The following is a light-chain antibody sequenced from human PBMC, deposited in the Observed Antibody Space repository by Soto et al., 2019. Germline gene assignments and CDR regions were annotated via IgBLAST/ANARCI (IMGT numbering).Light chain of an antibody. CDR1: ESISGW. CDR3: QQYETYLIT. CDR2: DVS. V-gene: IGKV1-5*02. Sequence: DVRITLMPVTLPATDGDTITILCRASESISGWLAWYQQKPGKAPKLLIHDVSELRRGVPARFSGGGSGTEFILTISSLQPEDFAPYYSQQYETYLITSCQGTRLEI. J-gene: IGKJ5*01.